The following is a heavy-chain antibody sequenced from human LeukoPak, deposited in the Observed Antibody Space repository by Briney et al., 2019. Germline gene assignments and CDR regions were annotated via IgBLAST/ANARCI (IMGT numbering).Heavy chain of an antibody. Sequence: GGSLRLSCGASGFTFSSHAMTWVRQAPGKGLEWVSAISISGDTTYYADAVKGRFTISRDNSKNTVYLQMNSLGAEDTAVYYCANEIRPNDYWGQGTLVTVSS. V-gene: IGHV3-23*01. CDR3: ANEIRPNDY. D-gene: IGHD4-17*01. CDR2: ISISGDTT. CDR1: GFTFSSHA. J-gene: IGHJ4*02.